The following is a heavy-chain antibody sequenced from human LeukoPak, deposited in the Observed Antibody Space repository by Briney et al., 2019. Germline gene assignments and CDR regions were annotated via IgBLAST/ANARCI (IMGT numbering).Heavy chain of an antibody. D-gene: IGHD3-16*01. CDR2: IYYSGAT. CDR3: ASRRLKGAFDI. CDR1: AGSVSSDSDY. J-gene: IGHJ3*02. V-gene: IGHV4-61*01. Sequence: SETLSLTCTVSAGSVSSDSDYWSVIRQPPGKGLEWIAYIYYSGATNYNPSLKSRVTILIDTSKNQFSLKLSSVTAADTAVYYCASRRLKGAFDIWGQGTMVTVSS.